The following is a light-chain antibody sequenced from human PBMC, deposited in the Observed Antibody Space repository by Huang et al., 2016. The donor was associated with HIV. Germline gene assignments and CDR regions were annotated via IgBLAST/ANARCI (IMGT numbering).Light chain of an antibody. J-gene: IGKJ2*01. Sequence: ETVKTQSPATLSLSPGERSTLSCRASQSINSNVAWYQQIPGQPPRPLIYAASTRATGIPVRFSGSGSGTEFTLTINNLQSADFVVYYCQHYNGWPPYTFGQGTKLEIK. CDR1: QSINSN. CDR2: AAS. V-gene: IGKV3-15*01. CDR3: QHYNGWPPYT.